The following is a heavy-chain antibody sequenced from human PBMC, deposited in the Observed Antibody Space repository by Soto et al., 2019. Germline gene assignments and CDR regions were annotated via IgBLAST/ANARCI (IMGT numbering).Heavy chain of an antibody. D-gene: IGHD3-10*01. Sequence: ASVKVSCKASGYTFTSYAMHWVRQAPGQRLEWMGWINAGNGNTKYSQKFQGRVTITRDTSASTAYMELSSLRSEDTAVYYCARDTAPVLLWFGELAPKGAFDYWGLGTLVTV. CDR1: GYTFTSYA. J-gene: IGHJ4*02. V-gene: IGHV1-3*01. CDR3: ARDTAPVLLWFGELAPKGAFDY. CDR2: INAGNGNT.